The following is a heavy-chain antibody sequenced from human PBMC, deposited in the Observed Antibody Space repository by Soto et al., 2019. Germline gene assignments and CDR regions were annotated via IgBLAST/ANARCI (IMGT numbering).Heavy chain of an antibody. CDR3: ARVMWEQWDFDY. CDR2: ISAYNGNT. CDR1: GYTFTSYG. J-gene: IGHJ4*02. V-gene: IGHV1-18*01. Sequence: ASVKVSCKASGYTFTSYGISWVRQAPGQGLEWMGWISAYNGNTNYAQKLQGRVTMTTDTSTSTAYMELRSLRSGDTAVYYCARVMWEQWDFDYWGQGTLVTVSS. D-gene: IGHD1-26*01.